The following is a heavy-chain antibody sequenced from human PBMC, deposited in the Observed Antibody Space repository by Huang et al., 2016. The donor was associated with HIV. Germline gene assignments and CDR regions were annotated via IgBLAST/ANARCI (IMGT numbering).Heavy chain of an antibody. CDR2: ISGSGGST. Sequence: EVQLLESGGGLVQPGGSLRLSCAASGFTFSSYAMSWVRQAPGKGLEWVSAISGSGGSTYYADSVKGRFTSSRDNSKNTLYLQMNSLRAEDTAVYYCAKSGYCSGGSCYLEGFDPWGQGTLVTVSS. CDR1: GFTFSSYA. D-gene: IGHD2-15*01. CDR3: AKSGYCSGGSCYLEGFDP. J-gene: IGHJ5*02. V-gene: IGHV3-23*01.